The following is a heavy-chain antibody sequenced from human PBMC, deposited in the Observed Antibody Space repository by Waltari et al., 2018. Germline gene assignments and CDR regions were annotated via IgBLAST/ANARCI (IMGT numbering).Heavy chain of an antibody. D-gene: IGHD3-3*01. CDR1: GGSFSGYY. J-gene: IGHJ4*02. V-gene: IGHV4-34*01. Sequence: QVQLQQWGAGLLKPSETLSLTCAVYGGSFSGYYWSWIRQPPGKGLEWIGEINQSGSTNYNPSLKSRVTISVDTSKNQFSLKLSSVTAADTAVYYCARGYDFWSGYVGYWGQGTLVTVSS. CDR3: ARGYDFWSGYVGY. CDR2: INQSGST.